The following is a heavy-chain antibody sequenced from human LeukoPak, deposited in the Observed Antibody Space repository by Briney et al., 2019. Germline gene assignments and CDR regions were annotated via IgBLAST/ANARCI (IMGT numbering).Heavy chain of an antibody. CDR2: IKQDGSEK. Sequence: GGSRRLSFAASEFTFGSFWMNWFRQAPGKGLGCVANIKQDGSEKFYVDSVKGRFTISRDNAKNSLYLQMNSLRAEDTAVYYCARDLYSNTWYEGAFDIWGQGTMVAVSS. J-gene: IGHJ3*02. V-gene: IGHV3-7*01. CDR1: EFTFGSFW. CDR3: ARDLYSNTWYEGAFDI. D-gene: IGHD6-13*01.